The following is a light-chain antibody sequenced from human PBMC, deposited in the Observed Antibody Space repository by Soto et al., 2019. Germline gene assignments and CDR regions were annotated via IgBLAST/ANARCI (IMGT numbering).Light chain of an antibody. CDR3: QQTSTAPFT. CDR2: ESS. J-gene: IGKJ3*01. CDR1: QNINIY. Sequence: DSELTQSPSSLSASVGDRVTIACRSSQNINIYLNWYQQKPGNAPKLLIFESSSLQSGVPSRFSGSGSRRDVTLTISSLQREDFATYFCQQTSTAPFTCGPGTKVDIK. V-gene: IGKV1-39*01.